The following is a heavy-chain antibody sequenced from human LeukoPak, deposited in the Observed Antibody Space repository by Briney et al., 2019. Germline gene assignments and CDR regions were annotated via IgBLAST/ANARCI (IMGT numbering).Heavy chain of an antibody. CDR3: AKDESGYDTQPGY. CDR2: ISYDGSNK. Sequence: PGGSLRLSCAASGFTFSSYGMHWVRQAPGKGLEWVAVISYDGSNKYYADSVKGRFTISRDNSKDTLYLQMNSLRAEDTAVYYCAKDESGYDTQPGYWGQGTLVTVSS. D-gene: IGHD5-12*01. CDR1: GFTFSSYG. J-gene: IGHJ4*02. V-gene: IGHV3-30*18.